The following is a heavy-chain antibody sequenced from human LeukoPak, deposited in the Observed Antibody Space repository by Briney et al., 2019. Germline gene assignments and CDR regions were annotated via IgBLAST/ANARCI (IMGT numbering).Heavy chain of an antibody. CDR3: AKDPLYHYYMDV. J-gene: IGHJ6*03. CDR2: INGSGVTT. CDR1: GFTFSNHA. D-gene: IGHD3-16*02. V-gene: IGHV3-23*01. Sequence: GGSLRLSCAASGFTFSNHAMSWVRQAPGKGLEWVSGINGSGVTTYYADSVNGRFTISRDNSKKTLYLHMNSPRVEDTAIYYCAKDPLYHYYMDVWGRGTSVTVSS.